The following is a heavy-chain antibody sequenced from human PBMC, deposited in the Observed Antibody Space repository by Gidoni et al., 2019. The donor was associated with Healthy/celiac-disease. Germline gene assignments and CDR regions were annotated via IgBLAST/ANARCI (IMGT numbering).Heavy chain of an antibody. V-gene: IGHV1-69*01. CDR3: ARETSPPIAVAGTIDAFDI. J-gene: IGHJ3*02. D-gene: IGHD6-19*01. CDR1: GGTFSRYA. CDR2: IIPIFGTA. Sequence: QVQLVQSGAEVKKPGSSMKVSCKASGGTFSRYAISWVRQAPGQGLEWMGGIIPIFGTANYAQKFQGRVTITADESTSTAYMELSSLRSEDTAVYYCARETSPPIAVAGTIDAFDIWGQGTMVTVSS.